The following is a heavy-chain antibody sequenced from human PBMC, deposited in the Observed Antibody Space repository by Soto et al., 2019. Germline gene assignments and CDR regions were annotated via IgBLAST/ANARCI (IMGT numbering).Heavy chain of an antibody. J-gene: IGHJ4*02. CDR3: ARIAVPGASY. CDR2: IYETGAT. V-gene: IGHV4-31*03. D-gene: IGHD7-27*01. Sequence: QVQLQESGPGLVKPSQTLSLTCSVSGGSISRGGYYWSWIRQHPGEGLEYIGYIYETGATYYKPSLKSRVSISADTSKIQFSLKLCSVTGADTAVYFCARIAVPGASYWGQGTLVTVSS. CDR1: GGSISRGGYY.